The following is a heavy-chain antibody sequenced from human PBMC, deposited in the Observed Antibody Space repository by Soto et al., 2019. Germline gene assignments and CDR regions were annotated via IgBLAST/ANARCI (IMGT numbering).Heavy chain of an antibody. CDR1: GGTFSSYA. V-gene: IGHV1-69*13. CDR3: ARTSSGYYFWWFDP. J-gene: IGHJ5*02. D-gene: IGHD3-22*01. CDR2: IIPIFGTA. Sequence: GASVKVSCKASGGTFSSYAISWVRQAPGQGLEWMGGIIPIFGTANYAQKFQGRVTITADESTSTAYMELSSLRSEDTAVYYCARTSSGYYFWWFDPWGQGTLVTVSS.